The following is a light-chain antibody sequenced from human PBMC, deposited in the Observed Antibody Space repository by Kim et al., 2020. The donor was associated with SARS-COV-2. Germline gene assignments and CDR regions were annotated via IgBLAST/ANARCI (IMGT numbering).Light chain of an antibody. Sequence: DIQMTQSPSTLSASVGDRVTITCRATQSISSWLAWYQQRPGKAPKLLIYKASSLETGVPSRFSGSGSGTEFTLTISSLQPDDFATYYCQQYNSYPYTFGQGTKLEIK. CDR1: QSISSW. V-gene: IGKV1-5*03. CDR3: QQYNSYPYT. J-gene: IGKJ2*01. CDR2: KAS.